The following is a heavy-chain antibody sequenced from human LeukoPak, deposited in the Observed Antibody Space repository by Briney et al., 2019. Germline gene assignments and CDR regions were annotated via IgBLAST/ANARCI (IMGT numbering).Heavy chain of an antibody. CDR2: IAYDESSK. CDR3: AKGGSGWSNWFDP. J-gene: IGHJ5*02. Sequence: GGSLRLSCAASGFTFSNSGMHGVRQAPGKGLEGVAVIAYDESSKFYADSVKGRFTISRDNSQNTLYLQMNSLRADDTAVYYCAKGGSGWSNWFDPWGQGTLVTVSS. CDR1: GFTFSNSG. V-gene: IGHV3-30*18. D-gene: IGHD6-19*01.